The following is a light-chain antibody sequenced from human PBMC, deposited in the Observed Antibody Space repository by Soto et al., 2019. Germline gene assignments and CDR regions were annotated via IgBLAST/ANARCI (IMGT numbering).Light chain of an antibody. V-gene: IGKV3-20*01. J-gene: IGKJ1*01. CDR3: QHFSRLGT. CDR1: PTVRRSY. Sequence: EVVLPQSPGTLSLSPGESAPLSCRTRPTVRRSYLAWYQQHPGQPPRLLMFGASNRAADIPDMFSGSWCGKDFTPIIRRLHPDVLVDYYHQHFSRLGTFGQGTKVDIK. CDR2: GAS.